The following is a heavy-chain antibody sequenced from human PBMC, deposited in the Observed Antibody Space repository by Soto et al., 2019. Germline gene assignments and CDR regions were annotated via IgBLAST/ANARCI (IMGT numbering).Heavy chain of an antibody. Sequence: GGSLRLSCAASGFTFSSYGMHWVRQAPGKGLEWVAVIWYDRSNKYYGDSVKGRFTISRDNSQSTLFLQMNSLRAEDTAVYYCARSQTKFGVMNTLFDYWGQGTLVTVSS. J-gene: IGHJ4*02. CDR3: ARSQTKFGVMNTLFDY. CDR2: IWYDRSNK. V-gene: IGHV3-33*01. D-gene: IGHD3-3*01. CDR1: GFTFSSYG.